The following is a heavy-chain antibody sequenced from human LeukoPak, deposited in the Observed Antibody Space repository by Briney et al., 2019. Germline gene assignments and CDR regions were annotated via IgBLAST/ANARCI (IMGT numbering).Heavy chain of an antibody. D-gene: IGHD3-10*01. CDR1: GFTFSSYG. Sequence: GGSLRLSCAASGFTFSSYGMHWVRQAPGKGLEWVAFIRYDGSNKYYADSVKGRFTISRDNSKNTLYLQMNSLRAEDTAVCYCAKVRGAQYYFDYWGQGTRVTVSS. J-gene: IGHJ4*02. CDR2: IRYDGSNK. V-gene: IGHV3-30*02. CDR3: AKVRGAQYYFDY.